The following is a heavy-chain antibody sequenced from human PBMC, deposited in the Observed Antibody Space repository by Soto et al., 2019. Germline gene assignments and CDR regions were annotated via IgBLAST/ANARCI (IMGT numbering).Heavy chain of an antibody. CDR1: GFTFSSYW. D-gene: IGHD5-12*01. CDR3: AVEGWLQSVSYYYGMDV. CDR2: IKQDGSEK. Sequence: GGSLRLSCAASGFTFSSYWMSWVRQAPGKGLEWVANIKQDGSEKYYVDSVKGRFTISRDNAKNSLYLQMNSLRAEDTAVYYCAVEGWLQSVSYYYGMDVWGQGTTVTVSS. V-gene: IGHV3-7*03. J-gene: IGHJ6*02.